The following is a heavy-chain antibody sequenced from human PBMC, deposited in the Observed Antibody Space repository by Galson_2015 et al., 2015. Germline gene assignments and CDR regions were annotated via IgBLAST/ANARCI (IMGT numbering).Heavy chain of an antibody. CDR3: ARDLGSSGPFDY. J-gene: IGHJ4*02. CDR1: GFTFSSFW. CDR2: INSVDTTR. V-gene: IGHV3-74*01. D-gene: IGHD3-22*01. Sequence: SLRLSCAASGFTFSSFWMHWVRQAPGKGLMWVSRINSVDTTRTYADSVNGRFTISRDNAKNTLYLEMSSLRAEDTAVYYCARDLGSSGPFDYWGQGTLVTVSS.